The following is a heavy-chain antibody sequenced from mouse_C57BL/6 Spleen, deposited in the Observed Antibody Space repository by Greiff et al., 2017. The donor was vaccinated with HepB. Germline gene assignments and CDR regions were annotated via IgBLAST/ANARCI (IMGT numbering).Heavy chain of an antibody. CDR2: IYPGSGST. J-gene: IGHJ4*01. D-gene: IGHD1-1*01. Sequence: QVQLQQPGAELVKPGASVKMSCKASGYTFTSYWITWVKQRPGQGLEWIGDIYPGSGSTNYNEKFKSKATLTVDTSSSTAYMQLSSLTSEDSAVYYCARGITTVVAHYAMYYWGQGTSVTVSS. V-gene: IGHV1-55*01. CDR3: ARGITTVVAHYAMYY. CDR1: GYTFTSYW.